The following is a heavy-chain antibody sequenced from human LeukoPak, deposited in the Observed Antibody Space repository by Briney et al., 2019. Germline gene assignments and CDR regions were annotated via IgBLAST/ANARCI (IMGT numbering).Heavy chain of an antibody. CDR3: AKGDSYCTNGVCWWDYYYMDV. CDR2: ISYDGSNK. J-gene: IGHJ6*03. Sequence: GGSLRLSCAASGFAFSSYAMHWVRQAPGKGLEWVAVISYDGSNKYYADSVKGRFTISRDNSKNTLYLQMNSLRAEDTAVYYCAKGDSYCTNGVCWWDYYYMDVWGKGTTVTVSS. D-gene: IGHD2-8*01. CDR1: GFAFSSYA. V-gene: IGHV3-30-3*01.